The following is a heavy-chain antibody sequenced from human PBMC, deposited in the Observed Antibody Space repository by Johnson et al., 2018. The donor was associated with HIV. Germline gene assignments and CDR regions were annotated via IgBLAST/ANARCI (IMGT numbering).Heavy chain of an antibody. CDR3: AREWELLGSAFDI. Sequence: QVQLVESGGDLIKPGGSLRLSCAASNFTFKDYYMNWIRQAPGKGLELISYISGSGFDTFYADSVKGRFTISRDNAKKSLYLQMSSLKAEDTAVYYCAREWELLGSAFDIWGQGTMVTVSS. D-gene: IGHD1-26*01. CDR1: NFTFKDYY. CDR2: ISGSGFDT. V-gene: IGHV3-11*04. J-gene: IGHJ3*02.